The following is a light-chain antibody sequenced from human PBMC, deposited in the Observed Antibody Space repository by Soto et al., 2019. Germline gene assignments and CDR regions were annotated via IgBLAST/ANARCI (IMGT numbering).Light chain of an antibody. CDR2: DAS. V-gene: IGKV3-11*01. CDR3: QHRRDWPIT. J-gene: IGKJ5*01. CDR1: QSISTY. Sequence: EIVLTQSPVTLSLSPGERATLSCRASQSISTYLNWYQQRPGQAPRLLIYDASTRATGIPARFSGSGSGTDFTLTISSLEPEDFAVYYCQHRRDWPITFGQGTRLEIK.